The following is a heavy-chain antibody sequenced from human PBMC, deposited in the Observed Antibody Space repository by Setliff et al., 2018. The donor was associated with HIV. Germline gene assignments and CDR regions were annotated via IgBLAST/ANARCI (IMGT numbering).Heavy chain of an antibody. V-gene: IGHV4-4*02. CDR1: GGSTSDNNW. J-gene: IGHJ4*02. Sequence: PSETLSLTCAVSGGSTSDNNWWSWVRQPPGKELEWIGEIFHSGSANYNPSLKSRVTILVDKSKNQFSLRLSSVTAGDTAVYYCTRRRGPMVRGVDPTPSYYFDYWGQGTLVTVSS. CDR3: TRRRGPMVRGVDPTPSYYFDY. CDR2: IFHSGSA. D-gene: IGHD3-10*01.